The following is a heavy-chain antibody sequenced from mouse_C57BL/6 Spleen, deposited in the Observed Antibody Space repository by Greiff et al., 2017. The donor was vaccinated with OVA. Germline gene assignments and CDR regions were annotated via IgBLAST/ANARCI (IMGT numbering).Heavy chain of an antibody. D-gene: IGHD2-5*01. CDR1: GYAFSSYW. CDR2: IYPGDGDT. Sequence: VKLQESGAELVKPGASVKISCKASGYAFSSYWMNWVKQRPGKGLEWIGQIYPGDGDTNYNGKFKGKATLTADKSSSTAYMQLSSLTSEDSAVYFCAREHSNYVGYFDVWGTGTTVTVSS. V-gene: IGHV1-80*01. J-gene: IGHJ1*03. CDR3: AREHSNYVGYFDV.